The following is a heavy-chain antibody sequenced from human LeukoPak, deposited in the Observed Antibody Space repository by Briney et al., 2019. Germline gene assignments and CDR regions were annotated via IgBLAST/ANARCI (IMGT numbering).Heavy chain of an antibody. D-gene: IGHD3-22*01. CDR3: ARRAYDSSGYPTYYFDY. V-gene: IGHV3-66*01. CDR2: IYSGGST. Sequence: PGGSLRLSCAASGFTVSSNYMSWVRQAPGKGLEWVSVIYSGGSTYYADSVKGRFTISRDNSKNTLYFQMNSLRAEDTAVYYCARRAYDSSGYPTYYFDYWGQGTLVTVSS. J-gene: IGHJ4*02. CDR1: GFTVSSNY.